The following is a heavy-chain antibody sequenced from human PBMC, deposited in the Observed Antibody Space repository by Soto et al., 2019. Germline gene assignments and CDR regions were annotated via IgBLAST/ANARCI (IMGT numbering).Heavy chain of an antibody. Sequence: LSLTCTVSCRSVSRCNYYWSWIRQPPGKGLEWIGFIYYTGSTSYNPSLKSRVTISIDTSKNQFSLKLTSVTAADTAVYYCAIALYSSSASCSIVPRGQGLLVT. D-gene: IGHD2-15*01. J-gene: IGHJ5*02. CDR1: CRSVSRCNYY. CDR2: IYYTGST. CDR3: AIALYSSSASCSIVP. V-gene: IGHV4-61*01.